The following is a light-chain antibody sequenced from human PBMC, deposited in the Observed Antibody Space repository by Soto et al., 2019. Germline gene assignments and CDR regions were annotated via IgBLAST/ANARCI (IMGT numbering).Light chain of an antibody. CDR1: QSVSRY. CDR3: QQRSNWQLT. V-gene: IGKV3-11*01. CDR2: DAS. Sequence: IVLTQSPATLSLSPWEIARLSFRASQSVSRYLAWYQQKPGQSPRLLIFDASNRATGIPVRFSGSGSGTEFTLTISSLEPEDFAIYYCQQRSNWQLTFGQGTRLEIK. J-gene: IGKJ5*01.